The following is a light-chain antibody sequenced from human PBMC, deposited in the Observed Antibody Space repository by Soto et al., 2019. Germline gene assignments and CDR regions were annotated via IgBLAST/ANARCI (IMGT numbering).Light chain of an antibody. CDR1: QDISNH. V-gene: IGKV1-33*01. J-gene: IGKJ5*01. CDR2: VAS. CDR3: QQYDSLPIT. Sequence: DIQMTQSPSSLSASVGDRVTITCQASQDISNHLNWYQQKPGKAPKLLIYVASNLDTGVPSRFSGSGSGTEFTFTISSLQPEDVATYYCQQYDSLPITFGQGTRLEIK.